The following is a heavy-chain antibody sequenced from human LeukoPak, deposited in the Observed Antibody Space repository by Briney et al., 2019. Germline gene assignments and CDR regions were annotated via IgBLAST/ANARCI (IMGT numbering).Heavy chain of an antibody. CDR2: ISYDGSNT. J-gene: IGHJ4*02. CDR3: AKDGGLWVSAHWGDS. D-gene: IGHD7-27*01. CDR1: GFSFNNFG. V-gene: IGHV3-30*18. Sequence: GSLRLSCAASGFSFNNFGIHWVRQAPGKGLEWVTVISYDGSNTHYADSVKGRFTVSRDNSKNTLFLQMNSLRAEDTAVYYCAKDGGLWVSAHWGDSWGRGTLVTVSS.